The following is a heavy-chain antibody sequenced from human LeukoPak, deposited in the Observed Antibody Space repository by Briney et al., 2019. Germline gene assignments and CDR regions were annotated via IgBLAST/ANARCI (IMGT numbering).Heavy chain of an antibody. Sequence: GGSLRLSCVASGFTFKSYAMNCVRQAPGKGLEWVSGITNGGTAHYGDSVKGRFTISRDNSKSSLYLQMNTLSAEDTAVYYCAKGYFGSGSYYNPYFDYWGQGTLVTVSS. D-gene: IGHD3-10*01. CDR2: ITNGGTA. CDR1: GFTFKSYA. V-gene: IGHV3-23*01. J-gene: IGHJ4*02. CDR3: AKGYFGSGSYYNPYFDY.